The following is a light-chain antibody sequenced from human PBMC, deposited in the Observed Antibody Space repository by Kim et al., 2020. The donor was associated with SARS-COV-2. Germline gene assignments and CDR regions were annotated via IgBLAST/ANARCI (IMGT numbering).Light chain of an antibody. CDR2: GAS. V-gene: IGKV3-15*01. CDR1: QSVSSN. J-gene: IGKJ1*01. Sequence: VSPGERATRSCRASQSVSSNLAWYQQKAGQAPRLLIYGASTRATGIPARFSGSGSGTEFTLTISSLQSEDFAVYYCQQYNRWQRTFGQGTKVDIK. CDR3: QQYNRWQRT.